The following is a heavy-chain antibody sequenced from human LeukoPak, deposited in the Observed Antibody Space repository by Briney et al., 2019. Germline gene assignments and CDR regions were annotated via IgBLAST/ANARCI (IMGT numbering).Heavy chain of an antibody. J-gene: IGHJ6*03. CDR2: IYYSETT. CDR3: ARDSPRYCSGGRCYYYYMDV. V-gene: IGHV4-30-4*08. CDR1: GGSISSGDYY. Sequence: SETLSLTCTVSGGSISSGDYYWSWIRQPPGKSLECIGYIYYSETTSYNPSLESRITLSVDTSKNHFSLKLSSVTAADTAVYYCARDSPRYCSGGRCYYYYMDVWGKGTTVTVSS. D-gene: IGHD2-15*01.